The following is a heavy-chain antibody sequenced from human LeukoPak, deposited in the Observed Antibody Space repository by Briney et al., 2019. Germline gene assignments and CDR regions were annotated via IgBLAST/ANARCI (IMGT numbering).Heavy chain of an antibody. CDR2: ISSNGGNT. Sequence: GGALRLSCSASGFTFSSYAMHWVRQAPGKGLEHVSVISSNGGNTYSADSVRGRFTISRDNSKNTLYLQMSSLRAEDTAVYYCAKDRVQYYYGSGSPYFDYWGQGTLVTVSS. CDR3: AKDRVQYYYGSGSPYFDY. J-gene: IGHJ4*02. V-gene: IGHV3-64D*09. D-gene: IGHD3-10*01. CDR1: GFTFSSYA.